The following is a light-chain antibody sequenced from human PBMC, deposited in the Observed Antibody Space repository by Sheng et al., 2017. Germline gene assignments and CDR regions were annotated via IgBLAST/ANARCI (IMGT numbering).Light chain of an antibody. V-gene: IGKV3-20*01. CDR2: GAS. Sequence: EIVLTQSPGTLSLSPGERATLSCRASQSVSSSYLTWYQQKPGQAPRLLIYGASSRATGIPDRFSGSGSGTDFTLTISRLEPEDFAVYHCQHYGTSPSFGPGTKVDIK. J-gene: IGKJ3*01. CDR3: QHYGTSPS. CDR1: QSVSSSY.